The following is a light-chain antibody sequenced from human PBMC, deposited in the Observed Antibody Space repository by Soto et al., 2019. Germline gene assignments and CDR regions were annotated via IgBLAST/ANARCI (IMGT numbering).Light chain of an antibody. J-gene: IGKJ2*01. CDR1: QSVSSSY. CDR3: QQYGSSPPYT. Sequence: EIVLTQSPGTLSLSPGERATLSCRASQSVSSSYLAWYQQKPGQAPRLIIYGASSRTTGIPDRFSGSGSGTDFTLTISRLEPEDFAVYYCQQYGSSPPYTFGQGTKLGIK. CDR2: GAS. V-gene: IGKV3-20*01.